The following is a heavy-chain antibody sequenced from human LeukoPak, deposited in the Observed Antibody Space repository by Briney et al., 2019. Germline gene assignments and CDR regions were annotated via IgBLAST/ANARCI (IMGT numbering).Heavy chain of an antibody. V-gene: IGHV1-69*13. CDR3: ARVACSSTSCYTTKGFFDY. CDR1: GGTFSSYA. J-gene: IGHJ4*02. Sequence: SVKVSCKASGGTFSSYAISRVRQAPGQGLEWMGGIIPIFGTANYAQKFQGRVTITADESTSTAYMELSSLRSEDTAVYYCARVACSSTSCYTTKGFFDYWGQGTLVTVSS. CDR2: IIPIFGTA. D-gene: IGHD2-2*02.